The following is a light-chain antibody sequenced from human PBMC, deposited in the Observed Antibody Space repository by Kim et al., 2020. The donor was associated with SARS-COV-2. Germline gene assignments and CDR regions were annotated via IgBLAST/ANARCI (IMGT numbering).Light chain of an antibody. J-gene: IGLJ3*02. Sequence: QSVTISCTGTSSDVGGYNYVSWYQQHPGKAPKLMIYDVSKRPSGVPDRFSGSKSGNTASLTISGLQAEDEADYYCCSYAGSYNWVFGGGTQLTVL. V-gene: IGLV2-11*01. CDR3: CSYAGSYNWV. CDR2: DVS. CDR1: SSDVGGYNY.